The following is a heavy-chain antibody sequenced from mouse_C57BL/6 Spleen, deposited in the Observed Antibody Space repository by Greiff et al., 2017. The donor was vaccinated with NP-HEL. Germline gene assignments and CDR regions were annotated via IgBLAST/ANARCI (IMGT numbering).Heavy chain of an antibody. Sequence: VQLQQSGAELVRPGASVKLSCTASGFNIKDDYMHWVKQRPEQGLEWIGWIDPENGDTEYASTFQGRVTITADTASNTVYLQLSRLASEDTAVYCCSPSYYGSSFVAYWGQATLVTVSA. D-gene: IGHD1-1*01. CDR3: SPSYYGSSFVAY. CDR1: GFNIKDDY. CDR2: IDPENGDT. J-gene: IGHJ3*01. V-gene: IGHV14-4*01.